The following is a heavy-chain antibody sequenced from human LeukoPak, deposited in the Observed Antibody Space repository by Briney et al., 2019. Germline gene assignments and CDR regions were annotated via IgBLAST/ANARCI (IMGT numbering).Heavy chain of an antibody. CDR1: GFTFSSYW. CDR3: VSFYETY. J-gene: IGHJ4*02. Sequence: GGSLRLSCAASGFTFSSYWMSWVRQAPGKGLVWVSHINSDGSWTSYADSVKGRFTISKDNAKNTVYLQMNNLRAEDTAVYYCVSFYETYWGRGTLVTVSS. CDR2: INSDGSWT. V-gene: IGHV3-74*01. D-gene: IGHD2/OR15-2a*01.